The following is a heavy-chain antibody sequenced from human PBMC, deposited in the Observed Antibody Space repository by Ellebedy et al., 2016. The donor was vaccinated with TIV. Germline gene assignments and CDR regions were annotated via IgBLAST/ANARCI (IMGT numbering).Heavy chain of an antibody. CDR3: ARTPGDSWYYFDY. Sequence: GGSLRLXXAASGFTFSDYYMSWIRQAPGKGLEWVSYISSSSSYTNYADSVKGRFTISKDNAKNSLYLQMNSLRAEDTAVYYCARTPGDSWYYFDYWGQGTLVTVSS. D-gene: IGHD6-13*01. CDR1: GFTFSDYY. CDR2: ISSSSSYT. V-gene: IGHV3-11*06. J-gene: IGHJ4*02.